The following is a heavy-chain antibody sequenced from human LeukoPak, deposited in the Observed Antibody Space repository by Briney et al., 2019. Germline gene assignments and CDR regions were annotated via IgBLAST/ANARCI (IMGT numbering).Heavy chain of an antibody. CDR2: IYSADSDT. Sequence: GESLKISCKASGYRFTSYWIGWVRQMPGKGLEWMGIIYSADSDTRYSPSFQGQVTISADKSISTAYLQWSSLKASDTAMYYCARHDGSSWYDPFDYWGQGTQVTVSS. V-gene: IGHV5-51*01. CDR1: GYRFTSYW. CDR3: ARHDGSSWYDPFDY. D-gene: IGHD6-13*01. J-gene: IGHJ4*02.